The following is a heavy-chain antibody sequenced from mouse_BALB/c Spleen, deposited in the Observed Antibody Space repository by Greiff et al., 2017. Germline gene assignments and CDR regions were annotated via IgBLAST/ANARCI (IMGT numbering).Heavy chain of an antibody. D-gene: IGHD2-10*01. V-gene: IGHV5-6-5*01. Sequence: EVKLVESGGGLVKPGGSLKLSCAASGFTFSSYAMSWVRQTPEKRLEWVASISSGGSTYYPDSVKGRFTISRDNARNILYLQMSSLRSEDTAMYYCARRGLSYYGNYDAMDYWGQGTSVTVSS. J-gene: IGHJ4*01. CDR2: ISSGGST. CDR1: GFTFSSYA. CDR3: ARRGLSYYGNYDAMDY.